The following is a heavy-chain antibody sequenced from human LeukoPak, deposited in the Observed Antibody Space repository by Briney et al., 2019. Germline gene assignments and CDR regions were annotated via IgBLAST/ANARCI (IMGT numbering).Heavy chain of an antibody. Sequence: GGSLRLSCAASGFTFGDYWMSWVRQAPGKGPEWVATIKQDGSEEHFVDSVKGRFTVSRDNARNSLFLQMNSLRVEDTAVYYCTTYKNWVAGDVWGQGTTVSVSS. J-gene: IGHJ6*02. V-gene: IGHV3-7*01. CDR2: IKQDGSEE. D-gene: IGHD7-27*01. CDR3: TTYKNWVAGDV. CDR1: GFTFGDYW.